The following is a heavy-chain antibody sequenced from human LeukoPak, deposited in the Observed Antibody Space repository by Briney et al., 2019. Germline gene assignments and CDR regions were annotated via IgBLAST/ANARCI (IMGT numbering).Heavy chain of an antibody. CDR1: GGSISSRSCY. CDR3: ARVRDGYKPPKLSSYYYMDV. CDR2: IYYSGST. V-gene: IGHV4-39*01. D-gene: IGHD5-24*01. J-gene: IGHJ6*03. Sequence: PSETLSLTCTVSGGSISSRSCYWGWIRQPPGKGLEWIGSIYYSGSTYYNPSLKSRVTISVDTSKNQFSLKLSSVTAADTAVYYCARVRDGYKPPKLSSYYYMDVWGKGTTVTISS.